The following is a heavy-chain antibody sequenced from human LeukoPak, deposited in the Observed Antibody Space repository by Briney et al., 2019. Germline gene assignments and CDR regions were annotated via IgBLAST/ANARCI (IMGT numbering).Heavy chain of an antibody. Sequence: WGSLRLSCTASAFTISSYAKSWVRQAPGKGLEWVSSISGSGGSTYYADSVKGRFTISRDNSKNTLYLQMNSLRAEDTALYYCAKGRESSLNWYFGRQGRGTLVTVSS. CDR1: AFTISSYA. V-gene: IGHV3-23*01. CDR2: ISGSGGST. D-gene: IGHD1-26*01. J-gene: IGHJ2*01. CDR3: AKGRESSLNWYFGR.